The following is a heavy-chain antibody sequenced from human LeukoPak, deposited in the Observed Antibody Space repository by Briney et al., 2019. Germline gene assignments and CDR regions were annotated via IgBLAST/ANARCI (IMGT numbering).Heavy chain of an antibody. J-gene: IGHJ4*02. CDR2: INTDGTST. D-gene: IGHD2-2*01. Sequence: GGSLRLSCAASGFTVTNNYMSWVRQAPGKGLVWVSRINTDGTSTTYADSVKGRFTISRDNAKNTLYLRMNSLRAEDTAVYYCTRRTSVVPFDYWGQGTLVTVSS. CDR1: GFTVTNNY. CDR3: TRRTSVVPFDY. V-gene: IGHV3-74*01.